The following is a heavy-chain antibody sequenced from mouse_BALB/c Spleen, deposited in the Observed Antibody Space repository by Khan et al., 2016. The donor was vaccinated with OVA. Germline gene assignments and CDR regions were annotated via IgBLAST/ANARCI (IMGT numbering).Heavy chain of an antibody. Sequence: EVQLQESGPGLVKPSQSLSLTCTVTGYSITSDYAWNWIRQFPGNKLEWMGYITYSGSTSKKPSLKSRISITRDTSKNQFFLQVKTVTTEDTATYYCGRGRAYWGQGTLVTVSA. CDR2: ITYSGST. CDR1: GYSITSDYA. J-gene: IGHJ3*01. V-gene: IGHV3-2*02. CDR3: GRGRAY.